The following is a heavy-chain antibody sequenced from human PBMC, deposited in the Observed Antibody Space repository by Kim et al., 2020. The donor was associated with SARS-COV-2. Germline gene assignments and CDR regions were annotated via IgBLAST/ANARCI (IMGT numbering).Heavy chain of an antibody. CDR3: ARDLGGLRFLEWFPRDAFDI. CDR1: GGSISSYY. J-gene: IGHJ3*02. D-gene: IGHD3-3*01. V-gene: IGHV4-4*07. CDR2: IYTSGST. Sequence: SETLSLTCTVSGGSISSYYWSWIRQPAGKGLEWIGRIYTSGSTNYNPSLKSRVTMSVDTSKNQFSLKLSSVTAADTAVYYCARDLGGLRFLEWFPRDAFDIWGQGTMVTVSS.